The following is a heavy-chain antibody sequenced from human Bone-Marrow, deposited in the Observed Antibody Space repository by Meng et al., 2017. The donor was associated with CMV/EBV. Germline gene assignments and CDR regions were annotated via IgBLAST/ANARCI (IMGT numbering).Heavy chain of an antibody. V-gene: IGHV3-21*01. J-gene: IGHJ4*02. D-gene: IGHD1-26*01. CDR2: ISSSSSYI. Sequence: GESLKISCAASGFTFSSYSMNWVRQAPGKGLEWVSSISSSSSYIYYADSVKGRFTISRDNAKNSLYLQMNSLRADDTAVYYCARADGSYSAFHCWGQGTLVTVSS. CDR3: ARADGSYSAFHC. CDR1: GFTFSSYS.